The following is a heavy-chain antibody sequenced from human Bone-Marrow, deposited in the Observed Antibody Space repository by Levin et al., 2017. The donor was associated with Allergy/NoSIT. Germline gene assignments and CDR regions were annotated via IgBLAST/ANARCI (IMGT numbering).Heavy chain of an antibody. V-gene: IGHV3-11*01. CDR3: AREHLYRNGNKWYSSRFYDL. J-gene: IGHJ5*02. CDR1: GFSLSDYY. Sequence: GGSLRLSCVASGFSLSDYYMTWIRHVPGEGLELLSHINWEADTIYYAESVRGRFTISRDTSKNSLFLQMNNLRADDTAVYYCAREHLYRNGNKWYSSRFYDLWGQGTVVTVSS. CDR2: INWEADTI. D-gene: IGHD2-15*01.